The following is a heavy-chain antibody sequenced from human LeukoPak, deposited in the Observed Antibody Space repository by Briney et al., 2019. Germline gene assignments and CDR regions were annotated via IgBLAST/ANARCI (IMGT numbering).Heavy chain of an antibody. CDR3: ASLYSSGYNDAFDI. CDR2: ISAYNGNT. V-gene: IGHV1-18*01. Sequence: ASVKVSCKASGYTFTSYGISWVRQAPGQGLEWMGWISAYNGNTNYAQKLQGRVTMTTDTSTSTAYMELRSLRSDDTAVYYCASLYSSGYNDAFDICGQGTMVTVSS. D-gene: IGHD3-22*01. J-gene: IGHJ3*02. CDR1: GYTFTSYG.